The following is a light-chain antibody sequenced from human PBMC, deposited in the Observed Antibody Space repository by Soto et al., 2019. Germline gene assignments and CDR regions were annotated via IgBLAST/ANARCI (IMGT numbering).Light chain of an antibody. J-gene: IGKJ4*01. V-gene: IGKV1-9*01. CDR2: GAS. CDR1: QGISSY. CDR3: QQFNSYPLT. Sequence: DIQLTQSPSFLSASVGDRVTITCRASQGISSYLAWYQQRPGKAPKLLIYGASTLQSGVPSRFSGSGSGTEFTLTISSLQPEDFTTYYCQQFNSYPLTLGGGTKVEIK.